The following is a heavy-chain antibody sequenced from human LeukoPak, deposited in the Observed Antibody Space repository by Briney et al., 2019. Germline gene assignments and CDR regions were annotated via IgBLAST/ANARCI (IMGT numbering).Heavy chain of an antibody. Sequence: PGGSLRLSCAASGFTFSSYAMSWVRQAPGKGLEWVSGISWNSGSIGYADSVKGRFTISRDNAKNSLYLQMNSLRAEDTALYYCAKGFSSGWYKEGDYFDYWGQGTLVTVSS. CDR3: AKGFSSGWYKEGDYFDY. CDR2: ISWNSGSI. CDR1: GFTFSSYA. J-gene: IGHJ4*02. V-gene: IGHV3-9*01. D-gene: IGHD6-19*01.